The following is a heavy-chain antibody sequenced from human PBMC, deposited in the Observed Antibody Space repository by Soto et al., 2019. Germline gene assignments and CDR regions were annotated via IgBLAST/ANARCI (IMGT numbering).Heavy chain of an antibody. CDR3: ARGYCSSTSCQYYFDY. J-gene: IGHJ4*02. CDR1: GGSVSSGSYY. D-gene: IGHD2-2*01. CDR2: IYYSGST. Sequence: PSETLSLTCTVSGGSVSSGSYYWSWILQPPGKGLEWIGYIYYSGSTNYNPSLKSRVTITRDTSASTAYMELTSLGSEDTAVYHCARGYCSSTSCQYYFDYWGQGTPVTVSS. V-gene: IGHV4-61*01.